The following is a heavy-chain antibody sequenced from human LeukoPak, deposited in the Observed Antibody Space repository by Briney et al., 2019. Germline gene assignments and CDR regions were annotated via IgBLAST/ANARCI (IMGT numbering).Heavy chain of an antibody. CDR2: IRSGGGDT. CDR3: AKDHSSGHDY. V-gene: IGHV3-23*01. D-gene: IGHD6-19*01. J-gene: IGHJ4*02. Sequence: GGSLRLSCTASGFNFSSYAMTWVRQAPGKGLDWVSTIRSGGGDTFYSDSVKGRFSISRDNSKNTLVLQMDSLRADDTAIYYCAKDHSSGHDYWGQGTLVTVSS. CDR1: GFNFSSYA.